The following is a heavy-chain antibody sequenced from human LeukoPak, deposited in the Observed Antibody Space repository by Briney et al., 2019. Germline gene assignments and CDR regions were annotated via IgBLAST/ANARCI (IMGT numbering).Heavy chain of an antibody. CDR2: INHSGST. CDR3: ARALRYVDWVYYFDY. D-gene: IGHD3-9*01. CDR1: GGSFSGYY. J-gene: IGHJ4*02. V-gene: IGHV4-34*01. Sequence: PSETLSLTCAVYGGSFSGYYWSWLRQPPGKGLEWIGEINHSGSTNYNPSLKSRVTISVDTSKNQFSLKLSSVTAADTAVYYCARALRYVDWVYYFDYWGQGTLVTVSS.